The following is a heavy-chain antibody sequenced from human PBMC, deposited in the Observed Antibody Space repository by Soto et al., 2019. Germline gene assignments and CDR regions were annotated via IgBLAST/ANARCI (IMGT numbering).Heavy chain of an antibody. CDR2: IWYDGSNK. D-gene: IGHD2-15*01. J-gene: IGHJ4*02. CDR1: GFIFNEYG. V-gene: IGHV3-33*03. Sequence: GGSLRLSCAASGFIFNEYGMHWVRQAPGKGLEWVAVIWYDGSNKYYADSVKGRFTISRDNSKNTMSLQMNSLRAKDTAVYYCARWGCSGSNCNLNQRSYDLWGQGTLVTVSS. CDR3: ARWGCSGSNCNLNQRSYDL.